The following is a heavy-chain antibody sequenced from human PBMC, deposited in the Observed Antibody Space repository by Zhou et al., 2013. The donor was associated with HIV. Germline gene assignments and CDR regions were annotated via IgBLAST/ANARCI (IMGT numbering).Heavy chain of an antibody. CDR1: GYTFTSYG. V-gene: IGHV1-18*01. D-gene: IGHD2-2*01. CDR2: ISAYNGNT. CDR3: ARDPARKDLLGYCSSTSCPKYYYYYMDV. Sequence: QVQLVQSGAEVKKPGASVKVSCKASGYTFTSYGISWVRQAPGQGLEWMGWISAYNGNTNYAQKLQGRVTMTTDTSTSTAYMELRSLRSDDTAVYYCARDPARKDLLGYCSSTSCPKYYYYYMDVWGKGTTVTVSS. J-gene: IGHJ6*03.